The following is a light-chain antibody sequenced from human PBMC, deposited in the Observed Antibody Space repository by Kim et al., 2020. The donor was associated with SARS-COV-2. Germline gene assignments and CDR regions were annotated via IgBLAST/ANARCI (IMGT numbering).Light chain of an antibody. CDR3: QVWDTDTDDYV. V-gene: IGLV3-21*01. CDR1: NIGGHS. Sequence: PGQTARITCGGNNIGGHSLHWYQQKPGQAPVLVIYYDSDRPSGIPERFSGSKAATTATLTISRVEAGDEADYYCQVWDTDTDDYVFGTGTKVTVL. J-gene: IGLJ1*01. CDR2: YDS.